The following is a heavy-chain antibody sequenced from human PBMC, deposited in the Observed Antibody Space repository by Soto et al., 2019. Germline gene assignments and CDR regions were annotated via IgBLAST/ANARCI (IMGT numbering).Heavy chain of an antibody. CDR3: AKWYSGSRTYDAFDI. D-gene: IGHD1-26*01. CDR2: ISYDGSNK. J-gene: IGHJ3*02. Sequence: QVQLVESGGGVVQPGRSLRLSCAASGFTFSSYGMHWVRQAPGKGLEWVAVISYDGSNKYYADSVKGRFTISRDNSKNTLYLQMNSLRAEDTAEYYCAKWYSGSRTYDAFDIWGQGTMVTVSS. CDR1: GFTFSSYG. V-gene: IGHV3-30*18.